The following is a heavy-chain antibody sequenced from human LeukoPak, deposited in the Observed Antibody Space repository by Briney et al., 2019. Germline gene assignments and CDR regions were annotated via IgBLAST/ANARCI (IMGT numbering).Heavy chain of an antibody. J-gene: IGHJ4*02. CDR2: ISSRTGTI. D-gene: IGHD3-10*01. CDR1: GYVFSNYV. Sequence: SGGSLRLSCAASGYVFSNYVMNWVRQAPGKGLEWVSYISSRTGTIYYADSVKGRFTISRDNAKNSLYLQMNGLRAEDTAVYYCATEYYGSVSYYDYWGQGTLVTVSS. CDR3: ATEYYGSVSYYDY. V-gene: IGHV3-48*04.